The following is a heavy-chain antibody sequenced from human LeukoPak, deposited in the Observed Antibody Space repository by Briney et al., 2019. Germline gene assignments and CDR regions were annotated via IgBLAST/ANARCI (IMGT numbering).Heavy chain of an antibody. Sequence: PGGSLRLSCTAPGFTFTNAWMNWVRQAPGKGLEWVGHIKSKTDDGTTDYAAPVKGRFTISRDDSKNMLYLQMNSLKTEDSAVYYCTTGPTAAVNYWGQGTLVTVSS. J-gene: IGHJ4*02. CDR3: TTGPTAAVNY. CDR1: GFTFTNAW. CDR2: IKSKTDDGTT. V-gene: IGHV3-15*07. D-gene: IGHD6-13*01.